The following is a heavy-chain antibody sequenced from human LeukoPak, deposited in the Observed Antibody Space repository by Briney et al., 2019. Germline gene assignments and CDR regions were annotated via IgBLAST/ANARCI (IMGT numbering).Heavy chain of an antibody. D-gene: IGHD2/OR15-2a*01. CDR3: ARRGSTDY. V-gene: IGHV3-7*03. Sequence: GGSLRLSCAASGFTFSGYWMTWVRQAPGKGLEWVAHIKEDGREKYYADFVKGRFTISRDNAKNSLDLQMNSLTAEDTAVYYCARRGSTDYWGQGTLVTVSS. CDR1: GFTFSGYW. J-gene: IGHJ4*02. CDR2: IKEDGREK.